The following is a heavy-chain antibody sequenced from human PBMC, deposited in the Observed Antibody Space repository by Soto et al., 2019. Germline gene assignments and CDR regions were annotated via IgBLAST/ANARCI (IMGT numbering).Heavy chain of an antibody. J-gene: IGHJ4*02. CDR1: GGSISSSSYY. Sequence: SETLSLTCTVSGGSISSSSYYWGWIRQPRGKGLEWIGSIYYSVSTYYNPSLKSRVTISVDTSKNQLSLKLSSLTAADTAVYYCATLLRRLEGSYLEYWGQGTLVTVSS. CDR2: IYYSVST. D-gene: IGHD3-3*01. V-gene: IGHV4-39*01. CDR3: ATLLRRLEGSYLEY.